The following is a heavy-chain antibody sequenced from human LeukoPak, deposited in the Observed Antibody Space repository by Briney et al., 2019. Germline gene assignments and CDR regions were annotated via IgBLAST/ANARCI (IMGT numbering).Heavy chain of an antibody. CDR1: GYSFTSYW. Sequence: GESLKISCKGSGYSFTSYWIGWVRQMPGKGLEWMGIIYPGDSDTRYSPSFQGQVTISADKSISTAYLQWSSLKASDTAMYYCARHTPGYCSSTSCSYDDYWGQGTLVTDSS. J-gene: IGHJ4*02. CDR3: ARHTPGYCSSTSCSYDDY. D-gene: IGHD2-2*03. CDR2: IYPGDSDT. V-gene: IGHV5-51*01.